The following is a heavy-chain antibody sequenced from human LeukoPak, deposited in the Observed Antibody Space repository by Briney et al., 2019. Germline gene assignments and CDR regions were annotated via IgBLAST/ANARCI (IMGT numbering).Heavy chain of an antibody. CDR3: ARGQVAYAGSGWFDP. Sequence: SETLSLTCTVSGGSISSSSYYWGWIRQPPGKGLEWIGSIYYSGSTYYNPSLKSRVTISVDTSKNQFSLKLSSVTAADTAVYYCARGQVAYAGSGWFDPWGQGTLVTVSS. V-gene: IGHV4-39*01. CDR1: GGSISSSSYY. D-gene: IGHD2-15*01. CDR2: IYYSGST. J-gene: IGHJ5*02.